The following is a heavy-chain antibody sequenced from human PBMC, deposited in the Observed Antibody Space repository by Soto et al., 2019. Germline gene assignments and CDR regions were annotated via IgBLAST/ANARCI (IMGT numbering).Heavy chain of an antibody. CDR2: IYPGDSDT. V-gene: IGHV5-51*01. J-gene: IGHJ6*02. Sequence: PGESLKISCKGSGYSFTSYWIGWVRQMPGKGLEWMGIIYPGDSDTRYSPSFQGQVTISADKSISTAYLQWSSLKASDTAMYYCARRKGSGSYYGTPYYYYGMDFRGQGTTVTVSS. CDR3: ARRKGSGSYYGTPYYYYGMDF. CDR1: GYSFTSYW. D-gene: IGHD3-10*01.